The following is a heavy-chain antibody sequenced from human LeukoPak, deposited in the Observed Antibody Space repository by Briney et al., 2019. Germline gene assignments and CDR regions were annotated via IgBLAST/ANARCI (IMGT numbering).Heavy chain of an antibody. J-gene: IGHJ4*02. CDR3: ARAPVTSCRGAFCYPFDY. V-gene: IGHV3-23*01. D-gene: IGHD2-15*01. Sequence: GGSPRLSCAASELTFSSYAMSWGRQAPGKGLHCVSSISGGGGTTNYADSVKGRFTISRDNSKNSLYLQMSGLRAEDTAVYYCARAPVTSCRGAFCYPFDYWGPGILVTASS. CDR2: ISGGGGTT. CDR1: ELTFSSYA.